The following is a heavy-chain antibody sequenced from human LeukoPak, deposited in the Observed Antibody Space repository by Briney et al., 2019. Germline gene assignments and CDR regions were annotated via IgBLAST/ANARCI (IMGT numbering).Heavy chain of an antibody. J-gene: IGHJ4*02. D-gene: IGHD3-10*01. CDR1: GFTLSSFW. V-gene: IGHV3-74*01. Sequence: GGSLRLSCATSGFTLSSFWMHWVRQPPGKGLVWVSRINSDATNTNYADSVKGRFTISRDNTKNTVYLQMNSLGAEDTAVYYCARGGWGCSVHFDTWGQGALVTVSS. CDR2: INSDATNT. CDR3: ARGGWGCSVHFDT.